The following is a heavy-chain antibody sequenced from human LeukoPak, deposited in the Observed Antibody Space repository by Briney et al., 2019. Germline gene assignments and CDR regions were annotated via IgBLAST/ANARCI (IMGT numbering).Heavy chain of an antibody. CDR2: MNPNSGNT. V-gene: IGHV1-8*01. CDR1: GYTFTSYD. D-gene: IGHD3-10*01. Sequence: ASVKVSCKASGYTFTSYDINWVRQATGQGLEWMGWMNPNSGNTGYAQKFQGRVTMTRNTSISTAYMELSSLRSEDTAVYYCARELLWFGEPHFDYWGQGTLVTVSS. J-gene: IGHJ4*02. CDR3: ARELLWFGEPHFDY.